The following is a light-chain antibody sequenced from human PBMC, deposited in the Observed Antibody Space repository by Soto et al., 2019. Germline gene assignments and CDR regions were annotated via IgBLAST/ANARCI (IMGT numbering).Light chain of an antibody. J-gene: IGLJ1*01. CDR2: EGS. V-gene: IGLV2-23*01. CDR1: SSDVGGYNY. CDR3: CSYAGSSTPYV. Sequence: QSVLTQPASVSGSPGQSITISCTGTSSDVGGYNYVSWYQQHPGKAPKLMIYEGSKRPSGVSNRFSGSNSDNTASLTISGLQAEDEADYYCCSYAGSSTPYVFGTGTKVTVL.